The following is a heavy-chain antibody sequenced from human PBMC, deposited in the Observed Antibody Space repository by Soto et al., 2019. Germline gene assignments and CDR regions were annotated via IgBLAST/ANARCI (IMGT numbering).Heavy chain of an antibody. CDR2: IWYDGSNK. Sequence: QVQLVESGGGVVQPGRSLRLSCAASGFTFSSYGMHWVRQAPGKGLEWVAVIWYDGSNKYYADSVKGRFTISRDNSENTLYLQMNSLRAEDTAVYYCARDYYGDSVGWFDPWGQGTLVTVSS. CDR1: GFTFSSYG. J-gene: IGHJ5*02. V-gene: IGHV3-33*01. D-gene: IGHD4-17*01. CDR3: ARDYYGDSVGWFDP.